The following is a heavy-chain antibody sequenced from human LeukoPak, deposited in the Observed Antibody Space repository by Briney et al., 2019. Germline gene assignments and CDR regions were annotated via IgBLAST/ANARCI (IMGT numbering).Heavy chain of an antibody. CDR3: ARDLRGAADY. Sequence: PGRSLRLSCAASGFTFSSYAMHWVRQAPGKRLEYLSSTTSDGGTTYYADSVKGRFTISRDNSKNTLYLQMGSLRAGDMALYYCARDLRGAADYWGQGTLVTVSS. CDR2: TTSDGGTT. V-gene: IGHV3-64*02. D-gene: IGHD1-26*01. J-gene: IGHJ4*02. CDR1: GFTFSSYA.